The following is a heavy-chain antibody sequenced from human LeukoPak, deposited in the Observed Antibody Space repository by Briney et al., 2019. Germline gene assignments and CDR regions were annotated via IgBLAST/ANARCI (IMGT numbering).Heavy chain of an antibody. Sequence: GGSLRLSCAASGFTFSSYGMHWVRQAPGKGLEWVAVISYDGSNKYYADSVKGRFTISRDNSKNTLYLQMNSLRAEDTAVYYCPKDWSLYGDYRSNFDYWGQGTLVTVSS. V-gene: IGHV3-30*18. J-gene: IGHJ4*02. CDR1: GFTFSSYG. D-gene: IGHD4-17*01. CDR2: ISYDGSNK. CDR3: PKDWSLYGDYRSNFDY.